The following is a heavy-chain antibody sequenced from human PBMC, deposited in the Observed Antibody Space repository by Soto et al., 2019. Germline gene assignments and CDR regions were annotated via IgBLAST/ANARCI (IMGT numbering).Heavy chain of an antibody. CDR3: AKTAGYDYVWGSSGLDP. CDR2: ISYDGSDK. Sequence: GGSLRLSCAASGFTFSSFGMHWVRQAPGKGLEWVAVISYDGSDKYYADSVKGRFTISRDDSKNTLFLQMNSLRAEDTAVYYCAKTAGYDYVWGSSGLDPWGQGT. D-gene: IGHD3-16*01. V-gene: IGHV3-30*18. CDR1: GFTFSSFG. J-gene: IGHJ5*02.